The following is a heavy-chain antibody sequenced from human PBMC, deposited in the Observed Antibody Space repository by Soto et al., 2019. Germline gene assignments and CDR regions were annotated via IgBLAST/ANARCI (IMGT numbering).Heavy chain of an antibody. CDR3: ARGGTSMIVAKNFDY. J-gene: IGHJ4*02. V-gene: IGHV3-48*03. CDR2: ISSGGITI. CDR1: GFTFSSYE. Sequence: GGSLRLSCTASGFTFSSYEMNWVRQAPGKGLEWISYISSGGITIYYADSVKGRFTISRDNAENSLYLQVISLRAEDTAVYYCARGGTSMIVAKNFDYWGQGTLVTVSS. D-gene: IGHD3-22*01.